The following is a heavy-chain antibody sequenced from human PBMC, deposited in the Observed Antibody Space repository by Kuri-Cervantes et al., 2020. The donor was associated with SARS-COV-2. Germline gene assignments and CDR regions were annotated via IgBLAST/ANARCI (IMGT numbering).Heavy chain of an antibody. D-gene: IGHD3-10*01. Sequence: SETLSLTCAVYGGSFSGYYWSWIRQPPGKGLEWIGSIYYSGSTYYNPSLKSRVTISVDTSKNQFSLKLSSVTAADTAVYYCARSGKGNYYYYMGVWGKGTTVTVSS. CDR1: GGSFSGYY. CDR2: IYYSGST. CDR3: ARSGKGNYYYYMGV. V-gene: IGHV4-34*01. J-gene: IGHJ6*03.